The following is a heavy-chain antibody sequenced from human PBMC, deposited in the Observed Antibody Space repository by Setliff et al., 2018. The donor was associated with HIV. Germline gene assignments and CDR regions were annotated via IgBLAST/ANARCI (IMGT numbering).Heavy chain of an antibody. D-gene: IGHD3-22*01. CDR2: IRYDGSNK. CDR3: AKDMEYDTSVYYHWYFDL. Sequence: GGSLRLSCAASGFTFSTYGMHWVRQAPGKGLEWVAFIRYDGSNKYYADSVKGRFTISRDNSKNTLHLQMNSLRDEDTALYYCAKDMEYDTSVYYHWYFDLWGRGALVTVSS. J-gene: IGHJ2*01. V-gene: IGHV3-30*02. CDR1: GFTFSTYG.